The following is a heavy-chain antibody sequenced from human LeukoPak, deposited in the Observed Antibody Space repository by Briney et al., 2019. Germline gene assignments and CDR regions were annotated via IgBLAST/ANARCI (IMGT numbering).Heavy chain of an antibody. J-gene: IGHJ4*02. CDR1: GFAFSSYS. Sequence: PGGSLRLSCAASGFAFSSYSMHWVRQAPGKGLEWVAVISYDGHNKDYADSVKGRFTISRDNSKNTLYFQMNSLRAEDTAVYYCARVTYYYDSSGYPKSGFYFDYWGQGTLVTVSS. CDR3: ARVTYYYDSSGYPKSGFYFDY. CDR2: ISYDGHNK. D-gene: IGHD3-22*01. V-gene: IGHV3-30*14.